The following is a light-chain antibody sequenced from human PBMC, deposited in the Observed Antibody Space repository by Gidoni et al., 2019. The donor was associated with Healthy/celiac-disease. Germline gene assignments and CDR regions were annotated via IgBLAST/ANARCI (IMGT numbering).Light chain of an antibody. CDR3: QQSYSTPLYT. J-gene: IGKJ2*01. V-gene: IGKV1-39*01. CDR1: QSISSY. Sequence: GDRVTITCRASQSISSYLNWYQQKPGKAPKLLIYAASSLQSGVPSRFSGSGSGTDFTLTISSLKPEDFATYYCQQSYSTPLYTFGQGTKLEIK. CDR2: AAS.